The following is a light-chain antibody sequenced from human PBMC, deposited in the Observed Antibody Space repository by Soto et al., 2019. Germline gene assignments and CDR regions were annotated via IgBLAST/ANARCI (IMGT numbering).Light chain of an antibody. J-gene: IGLJ3*02. Sequence: QSALTQPASVSGSPGQSITISCTGTSSDVGAYNFVSWYQQHPGKVPKLIIYEVSNRPSGVSNRFSGSKSGNTASLSISGLQVEDEADYYCSSFTRSSTWLFGGGTKVTVL. CDR2: EVS. CDR3: SSFTRSSTWL. CDR1: SSDVGAYNF. V-gene: IGLV2-14*01.